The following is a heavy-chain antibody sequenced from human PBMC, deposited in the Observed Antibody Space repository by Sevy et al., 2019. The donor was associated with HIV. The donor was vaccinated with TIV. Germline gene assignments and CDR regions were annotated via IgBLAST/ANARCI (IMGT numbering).Heavy chain of an antibody. CDR1: GFTFSSYS. CDR3: ARLAAAGYSDY. CDR2: ISSSSSYI. Sequence: GGSLRLSCAASGFTFSSYSMNWVRQAPGKGLEWVSSISSSSSYIYYADSVKGRFTISRDNAKNSLYLQMNSLRAEDTAVYYCARLAAAGYSDYWGQGTLVTVSS. J-gene: IGHJ4*02. V-gene: IGHV3-21*01. D-gene: IGHD6-13*01.